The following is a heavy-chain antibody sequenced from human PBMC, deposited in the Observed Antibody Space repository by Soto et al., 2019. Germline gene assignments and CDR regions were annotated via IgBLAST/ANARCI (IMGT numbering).Heavy chain of an antibody. CDR2: IWYDGSNK. V-gene: IGHV3-33*08. Sequence: GGSLRLSCSASGFPFSSYAMHWVRQAPGKGLEWVAVIWYDGSNKYYADSVKGRFTISRDNSKNTLYLQMNSLRAEDTAVYYCARDKMGSGSPLENYGMDVWGQGTTVTVSS. D-gene: IGHD3-10*01. CDR3: ARDKMGSGSPLENYGMDV. J-gene: IGHJ6*02. CDR1: GFPFSSYA.